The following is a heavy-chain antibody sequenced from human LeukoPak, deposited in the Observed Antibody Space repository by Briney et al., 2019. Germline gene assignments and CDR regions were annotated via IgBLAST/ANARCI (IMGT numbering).Heavy chain of an antibody. CDR1: GYTFTSYG. CDR2: ISAYNGNT. Sequence: ASVKVSCKASGYTFTSYGISWVRQAPGQGLEWMGWISAYNGNTNYAQKLQGRVTMTTDTSTSTAYMELRSLRSDDTAVYYCARKWRYYGSGSPYGMDVWGQGTTVTVSS. CDR3: ARKWRYYGSGSPYGMDV. D-gene: IGHD3-10*01. V-gene: IGHV1-18*01. J-gene: IGHJ6*02.